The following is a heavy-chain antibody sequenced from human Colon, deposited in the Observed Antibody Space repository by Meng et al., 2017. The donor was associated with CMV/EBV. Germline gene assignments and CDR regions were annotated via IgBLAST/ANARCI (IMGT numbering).Heavy chain of an antibody. D-gene: IGHD3-22*01. J-gene: IGHJ3*01. Sequence: GESLKISCVVSGISVSGNYMTWVRQAPGKGLEWLSVIYSTGRTFYADSAKGRFTISRDISQNTVYLQMDTLRAEDTAMYYCARVSSAGLALDVWGQGTMVTVSS. CDR3: ARVSSAGLALDV. CDR1: GISVSGNY. CDR2: IYSTGRT. V-gene: IGHV3-53*01.